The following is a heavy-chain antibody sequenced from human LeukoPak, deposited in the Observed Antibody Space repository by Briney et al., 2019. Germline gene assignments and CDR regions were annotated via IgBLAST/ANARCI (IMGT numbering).Heavy chain of an antibody. D-gene: IGHD4-17*01. CDR2: IRRGGGSA. J-gene: IGHJ3*02. CDR1: GFTFSAYA. Sequence: QPGGSLRLSCTASGFTFSAYAMMWVRQAPGKGPEWVSAIRRGGGSAFYADSVKGRFTISRDNSKYTLFLQMNSLRAEDTAVYYCARDPNGDYIGAFDMWGPGTMVTVSS. V-gene: IGHV3-23*01. CDR3: ARDPNGDYIGAFDM.